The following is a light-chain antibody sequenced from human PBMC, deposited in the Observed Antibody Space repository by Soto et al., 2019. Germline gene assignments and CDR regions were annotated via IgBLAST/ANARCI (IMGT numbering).Light chain of an antibody. CDR3: SSYTTSGTRV. CDR1: SSDVGNYNY. CDR2: DVS. V-gene: IGLV2-14*01. Sequence: QSALTQPASVSGSPGQSITISCTGTSSDVGNYNYVSWYQQHPAKAPKLMVYDVSNRPSGVSNRFSGSKSGNTASLTISGLQAEDEADYYCSSYTTSGTRVFGTGTKPPS. J-gene: IGLJ1*01.